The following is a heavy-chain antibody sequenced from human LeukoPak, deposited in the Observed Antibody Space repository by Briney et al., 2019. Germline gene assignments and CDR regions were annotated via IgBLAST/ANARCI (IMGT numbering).Heavy chain of an antibody. V-gene: IGHV3-9*01. J-gene: IGHJ3*02. Sequence: GGSLRLSCAASGFTFSNYGMNWVRQAPGKGLEWVSGISWNSGSIGYADSVKGRFTISRDNAKNSLYLQMNSLRAEDTALYYCAKDFSGYYYRGAFDIWGQGTMVTVPS. CDR2: ISWNSGSI. CDR1: GFTFSNYG. CDR3: AKDFSGYYYRGAFDI. D-gene: IGHD3-22*01.